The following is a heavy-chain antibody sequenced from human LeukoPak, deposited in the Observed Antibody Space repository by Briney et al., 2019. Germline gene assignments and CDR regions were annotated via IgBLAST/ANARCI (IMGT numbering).Heavy chain of an antibody. J-gene: IGHJ4*02. CDR3: ARGKDDYGDYPFDY. CDR2: IYHSGST. CDR1: GDSISSGGYS. V-gene: IGHV4-30-2*01. Sequence: SETLSLTCAVSGDSISSGGYSWSWIRQPPGKGLEWIGYIYHSGSTYYNPSLKSRVTISVDRSKNQFSLKLSSVTAADTAVYYCARGKDDYGDYPFDYWGQGTLVTVST. D-gene: IGHD4-17*01.